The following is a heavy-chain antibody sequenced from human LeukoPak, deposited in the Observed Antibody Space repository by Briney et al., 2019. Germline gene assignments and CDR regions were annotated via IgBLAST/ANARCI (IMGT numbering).Heavy chain of an antibody. Sequence: GGSLRLSCAASGFTFSSYSMNWVRQAPGRGLEWVSYISSSSSTIYYADSVKGRFTISRDNAKNSLYLQMNSLRAEDTAVYYCARADIVVVPAARGGDWGQGTLVTVSS. D-gene: IGHD2-2*01. J-gene: IGHJ4*02. V-gene: IGHV3-48*01. CDR2: ISSSSSTI. CDR3: ARADIVVVPAARGGD. CDR1: GFTFSSYS.